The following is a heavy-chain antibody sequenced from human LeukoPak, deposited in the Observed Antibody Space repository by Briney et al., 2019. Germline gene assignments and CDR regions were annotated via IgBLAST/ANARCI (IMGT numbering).Heavy chain of an antibody. J-gene: IGHJ6*03. CDR3: ARVTRPYYYYYYMDV. Sequence: ASVKVSCKASGYTFTGYYMHWVRQAPGQRLEWMGWINPNSGGTNYAQKFQGRVTMTRDTSISTAYMELSRLRSDDTAVYCCARVTRPYYYYYYMDVWGKGTTVTVSS. CDR1: GYTFTGYY. CDR2: INPNSGGT. D-gene: IGHD6-6*01. V-gene: IGHV1-2*02.